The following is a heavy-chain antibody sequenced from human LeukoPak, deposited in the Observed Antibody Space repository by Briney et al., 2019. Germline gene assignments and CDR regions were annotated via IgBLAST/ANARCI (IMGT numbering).Heavy chain of an antibody. Sequence: PVGSLRLSCAASLFTFRSYAMHSVREAPGKGLECAAVISIDGSNKYYADSVKGRLTISRDNSKNTLYLQMNSLRAEDTAVYYCARDILAVAGTGYFDSWGQGTLVTVSS. D-gene: IGHD6-19*01. J-gene: IGHJ4*02. CDR2: ISIDGSNK. CDR3: ARDILAVAGTGYFDS. V-gene: IGHV3-30-3*01. CDR1: LFTFRSYA.